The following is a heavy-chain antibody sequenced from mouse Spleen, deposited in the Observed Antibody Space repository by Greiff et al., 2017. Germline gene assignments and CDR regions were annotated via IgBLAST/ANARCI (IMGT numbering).Heavy chain of an antibody. CDR3: ARQGDYGNYVFDY. V-gene: IGHV5-9-1*01. Sequence: EVMLVESGGGLVKPGGSLKLSCAASGFTFSSYAMSWVRQTPEKRLEWVATISSGGSYTYYPDSVKGRFTISRDNAKNTLYLQMSSLRSEDTAMYYCARQGDYGNYVFDYWGQGTTLTVSS. D-gene: IGHD2-1*01. J-gene: IGHJ2*01. CDR2: ISSGGSYT. CDR1: GFTFSSYA.